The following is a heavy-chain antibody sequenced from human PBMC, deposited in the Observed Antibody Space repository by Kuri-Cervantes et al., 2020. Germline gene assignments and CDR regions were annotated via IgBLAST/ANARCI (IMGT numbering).Heavy chain of an antibody. Sequence: SETLSLTCTVSGGSISSGDYYWSWIRQPPGKGLEWIGYIYYSGSTYYNPSLKSRVTISVDTSKNQFSLKLSSVTAADTAVYYCARTGVYSGYAIWGWGQGTLVTVSS. CDR2: IYYSGST. CDR3: ARTGVYSGYAIWG. CDR1: GGSISSGDYY. J-gene: IGHJ4*02. D-gene: IGHD5-12*01. V-gene: IGHV4-30-4*01.